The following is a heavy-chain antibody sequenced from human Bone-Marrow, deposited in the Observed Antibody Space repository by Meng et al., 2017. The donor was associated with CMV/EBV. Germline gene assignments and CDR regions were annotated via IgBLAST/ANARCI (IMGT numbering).Heavy chain of an antibody. CDR1: GFTFSSYA. J-gene: IGHJ5*02. Sequence: GESLKISCAASGFTFSSYAMHWVRQAPGKGLEWVAVISYDGSNKYYADSVKGRFTISRDNSKNTLYLQMNSLRAEDTAVYYCASEKIYYDFWSGYYWGWFDPWGQGTLVTVSS. CDR3: ASEKIYYDFWSGYYWGWFDP. D-gene: IGHD3-3*01. CDR2: ISYDGSNK. V-gene: IGHV3-30*04.